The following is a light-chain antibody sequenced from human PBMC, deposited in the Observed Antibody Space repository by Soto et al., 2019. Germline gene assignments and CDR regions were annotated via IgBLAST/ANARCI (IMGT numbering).Light chain of an antibody. CDR2: WPS. CDR3: QQYYSTPPYT. Sequence: DIVITQSPDSLAVSLGERATINCKSSQSVLYSSNNKNYLAWHQQKPGQPPKLFNYWPSTRESGVPDRFSGRGSGTDFHLTISRLQAEHVAVYYCQQYYSTPPYTFGQGTKLEIK. V-gene: IGKV4-1*01. J-gene: IGKJ2*01. CDR1: QSVLYSSNNKNY.